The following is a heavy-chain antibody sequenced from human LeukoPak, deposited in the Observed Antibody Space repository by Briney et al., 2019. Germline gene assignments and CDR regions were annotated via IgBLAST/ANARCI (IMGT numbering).Heavy chain of an antibody. CDR3: ARDSNYYFDY. D-gene: IGHD1-1*01. J-gene: IGHJ4*02. CDR1: GGSISSYY. V-gene: IGHV4-59*01. CDR2: IYYSGST. Sequence: PSETLSLTCTVSGGSISSYYWSWIRQPPGKGLEWMGHIYYSGSTNYNPSLKSRVTISVDMSKNQFSLKLSSVTAADTAVYYCARDSNYYFDYWGQGTLVTVSS.